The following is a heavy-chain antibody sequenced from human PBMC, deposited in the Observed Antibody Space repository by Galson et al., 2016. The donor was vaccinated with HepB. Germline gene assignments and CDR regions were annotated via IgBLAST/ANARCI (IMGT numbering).Heavy chain of an antibody. Sequence: CAISGDSVSSHSAAWNWIRQSPSRGLEWLGRTYYRSKWYYDYAVYGESRISINPDTSKNQFSLQLNSVTPEDTAVYYCARGNSGYSVFRFDWWGQGTLVTVSS. CDR3: ARGNSGYSVFRFDW. D-gene: IGHD2-21*01. CDR2: TYYRSKWYY. V-gene: IGHV6-1*01. J-gene: IGHJ4*02. CDR1: GDSVSSHSAA.